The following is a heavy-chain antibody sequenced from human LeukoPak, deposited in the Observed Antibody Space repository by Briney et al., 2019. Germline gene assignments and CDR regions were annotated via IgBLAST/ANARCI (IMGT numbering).Heavy chain of an antibody. Sequence: GGSLRLSCAASGFTFNSYAMSWVHQAPGKGLEWISTIGGSGVSTYYADSVKGRFTISRDNSKNTLYLQMNSLRAEDTAVYYCAKARVAVAVHFDYWGQGTLVTVSS. CDR1: GFTFNSYA. CDR3: AKARVAVAVHFDY. D-gene: IGHD6-19*01. V-gene: IGHV3-23*01. CDR2: IGGSGVST. J-gene: IGHJ4*02.